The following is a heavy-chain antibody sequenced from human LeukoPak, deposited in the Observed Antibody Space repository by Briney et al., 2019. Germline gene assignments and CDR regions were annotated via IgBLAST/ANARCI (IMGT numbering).Heavy chain of an antibody. D-gene: IGHD1-26*01. J-gene: IGHJ4*02. CDR1: GFTVSSNY. V-gene: IGHV3-66*01. CDR3: ARDRGVYSRALED. Sequence: GGSLRLSCAASGFTVSSNYMSWVRQAPGKGLEWVSVIYSGGSTYYADSVKGRFTISRDNAKNSLYLQMNSLRAEDTAVYYCARDRGVYSRALEDWGQGTLVTVSS. CDR2: IYSGGST.